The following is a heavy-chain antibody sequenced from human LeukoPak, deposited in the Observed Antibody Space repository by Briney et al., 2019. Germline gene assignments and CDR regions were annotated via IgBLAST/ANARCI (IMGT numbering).Heavy chain of an antibody. Sequence: GGSLRLSCAASGFTFSSYGMHWVRQAPGKGLEWVAVISYDGSSKYYADSVKGRFTISRGNSKNTLYLQMNSLRAEDTAVYYCAKDGGYDILTGYYFLAYYFDYWGQGTLVTVSS. V-gene: IGHV3-30*18. CDR1: GFTFSSYG. CDR3: AKDGGYDILTGYYFLAYYFDY. D-gene: IGHD3-9*01. CDR2: ISYDGSSK. J-gene: IGHJ4*02.